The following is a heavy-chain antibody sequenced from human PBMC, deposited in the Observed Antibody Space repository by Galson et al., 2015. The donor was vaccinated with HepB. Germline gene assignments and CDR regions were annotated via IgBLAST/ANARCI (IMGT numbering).Heavy chain of an antibody. J-gene: IGHJ6*02. Sequence: SLRLSCAASGFTFSGSGIHWVRQAPGKGLEWVGRIRNGANYYATAYAPSVRGRFTVSRDDLKSTAYLQMNSLTPEDTAVYYCIGPGYGSSWFLDYAHGVDVWGQGTTVTVS. D-gene: IGHD3/OR15-3a*01. CDR1: GFTFSGSG. V-gene: IGHV3-73*01. CDR2: IRNGANYYAT. CDR3: IGPGYGSSWFLDYAHGVDV.